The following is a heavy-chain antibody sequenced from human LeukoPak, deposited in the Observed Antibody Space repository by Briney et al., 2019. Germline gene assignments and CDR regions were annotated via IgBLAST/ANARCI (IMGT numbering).Heavy chain of an antibody. Sequence: SETLSLTCTVSGGSISSSSYYWGWIRQPPGKGLEWIGCIYYSGSTYYNPSLKSRVTISVDTSKNQFSLKLSSVTAADTAVYYCAAPGEDIVVVPAAVTDWGQGSLVTVSS. CDR3: AAPGEDIVVVPAAVTD. J-gene: IGHJ4*02. CDR1: GGSISSSSYY. CDR2: IYYSGST. V-gene: IGHV4-39*01. D-gene: IGHD2-2*01.